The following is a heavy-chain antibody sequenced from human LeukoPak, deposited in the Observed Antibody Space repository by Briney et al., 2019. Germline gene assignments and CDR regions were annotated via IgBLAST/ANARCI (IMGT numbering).Heavy chain of an antibody. J-gene: IGHJ4*02. V-gene: IGHV1-69*13. CDR1: GGTFISYA. D-gene: IGHD1-1*01. Sequence: ASVKVSCKASGGTFISYAISWVRQAPGQGLEWMGGIIPIFGTANYAQKFQGRVTITADESTSKAYMELSSLRSDDTAVYYCARGDPYDLFDYWGQGTLVTVSS. CDR3: ARGDPYDLFDY. CDR2: IIPIFGTA.